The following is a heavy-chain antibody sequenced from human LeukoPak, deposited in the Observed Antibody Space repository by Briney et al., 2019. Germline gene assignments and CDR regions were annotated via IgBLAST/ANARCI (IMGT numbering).Heavy chain of an antibody. CDR2: ISGSSDVT. CDR3: AKGEAFGSGSYYNDVY. D-gene: IGHD3-10*01. J-gene: IGHJ4*02. Sequence: GGSLRLSCAVSGFTFSSYAMNWVRQAPGKGLEWVSTISGSSDVTYYADSVKGRFTISRDNSKNTMYLQMNSLRAEDTAVYYCAKGEAFGSGSYYNDVYWGQGTLVTVSS. CDR1: GFTFSSYA. V-gene: IGHV3-23*01.